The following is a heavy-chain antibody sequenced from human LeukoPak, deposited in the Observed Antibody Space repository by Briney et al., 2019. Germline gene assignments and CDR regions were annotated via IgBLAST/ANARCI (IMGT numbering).Heavy chain of an antibody. CDR3: ARVSVAYDSTGYRFDD. Sequence: GGSLRLSCAASGFTVSSNYMTWVRQAPGKGLEWVSLIYSGGSTDYADSGKGRFTISRDNSKNTLYLQMNSLRAEDTAVYYCARVSVAYDSTGYRFDDWGQGSLVTVSS. CDR2: IYSGGST. CDR1: GFTVSSNY. D-gene: IGHD3-22*01. V-gene: IGHV3-66*01. J-gene: IGHJ4*02.